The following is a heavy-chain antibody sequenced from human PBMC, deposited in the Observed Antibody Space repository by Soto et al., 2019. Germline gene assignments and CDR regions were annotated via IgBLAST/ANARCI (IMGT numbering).Heavy chain of an antibody. CDR1: GGSISSYY. D-gene: IGHD2-2*01. J-gene: IGHJ4*02. CDR2: ISFIGSA. V-gene: IGHV4-59*08. Sequence: SETLSLTCTVSGGSISSYYWSWIRQPPGKGLERICYISFIGSANYNPSLKSRVTISGDTSKNQFSLKLTSVTAADTAVYFCGLYCSSASCKVDYWGQGTLVTVSA. CDR3: GLYCSSASCKVDY.